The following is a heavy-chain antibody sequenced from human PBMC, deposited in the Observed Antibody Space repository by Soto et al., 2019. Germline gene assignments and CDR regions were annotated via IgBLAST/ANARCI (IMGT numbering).Heavy chain of an antibody. CDR3: ARAIAVTTPWFDP. CDR1: GGSISSGDYY. V-gene: IGHV4-31*02. D-gene: IGHD4-17*01. Sequence: VQLRESGPGLVKPSQTLSLTCAVSGGSISSGDYYWSWIRQQPGKDLEWIGFTDYSGSTYYNLSLRSRVTISVDTSKNQFSLSLNSVTAADSAVYYCARAIAVTTPWFDPWGQGTLVTVSS. J-gene: IGHJ5*02. CDR2: TDYSGST.